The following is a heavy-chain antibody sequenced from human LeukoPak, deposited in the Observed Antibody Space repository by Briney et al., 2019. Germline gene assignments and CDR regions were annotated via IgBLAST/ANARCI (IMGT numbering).Heavy chain of an antibody. CDR3: AKDQFGSGSYSLGGMDV. CDR2: ISGDGGTT. J-gene: IGHJ6*02. CDR1: GFTFSIYA. V-gene: IGHV3-43*02. Sequence: GGSLRLTCAASGFTFSIYAMSWVRQAPGKGLEWVSLISGDGGTTYYADSAKGRFTISRDNSKNSLYLQMNNLRTEDTALYYCAKDQFGSGSYSLGGMDVWGQGTTVAVSS. D-gene: IGHD3-10*01.